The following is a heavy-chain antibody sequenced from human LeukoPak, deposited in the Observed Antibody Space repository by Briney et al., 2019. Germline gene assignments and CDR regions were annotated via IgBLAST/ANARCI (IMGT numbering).Heavy chain of an antibody. CDR1: GFTFSNAW. Sequence: PGGSLRLSCAASGFTFSNAWMSWVRQAPGKGLEWVGRIKSKTDGGTTDYAAPVEGRFTISRDDSKNTLYLQMNSLKTEDTAVYYCTTDTDNGDSRGDYWGQGTLVTVSS. J-gene: IGHJ4*02. CDR2: IKSKTDGGTT. D-gene: IGHD4-17*01. V-gene: IGHV3-15*01. CDR3: TTDTDNGDSRGDY.